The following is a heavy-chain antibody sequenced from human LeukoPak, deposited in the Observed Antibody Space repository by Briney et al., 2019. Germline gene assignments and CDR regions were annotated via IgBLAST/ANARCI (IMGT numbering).Heavy chain of an antibody. D-gene: IGHD3-9*01. CDR1: GFTFSSYA. CDR3: ASGIVRYFDWLSDAFDI. CDR2: ISYDGSNK. V-gene: IGHV3-30*04. J-gene: IGHJ3*02. Sequence: GRSLRLSCAASGFTFSSYAMHWVRQAPAKGLEWVAGISYDGSNKYYADSVKGRFTISRDNSKNTLYLQMNSLRGEDTAVYYCASGIVRYFDWLSDAFDIWGQGTMVTVSS.